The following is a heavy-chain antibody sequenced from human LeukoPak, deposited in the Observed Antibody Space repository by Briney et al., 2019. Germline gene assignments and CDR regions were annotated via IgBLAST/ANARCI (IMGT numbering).Heavy chain of an antibody. D-gene: IGHD4-17*01. CDR1: GFIFSDAW. J-gene: IGHJ4*02. CDR2: IKSKADGETT. Sequence: GGSLRLSCAASGFIFSDAWMNWVRQAPGKGLEWVGRIKSKADGETTDYAAPVQGRFIVSRDDSTATLYLQMNSLQTEDTAVYYCTTGGSVITVTRSYDFWGQGTLVTVPS. V-gene: IGHV3-15*07. CDR3: TTGGSVITVTRSYDF.